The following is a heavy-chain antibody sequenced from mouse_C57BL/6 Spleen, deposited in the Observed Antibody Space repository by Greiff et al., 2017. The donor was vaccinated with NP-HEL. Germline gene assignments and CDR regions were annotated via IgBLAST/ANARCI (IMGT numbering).Heavy chain of an antibody. Sequence: EVQVVESEGGLVQPGSSMKLSCTASGFTFSDYYMAWVRQVPEKGLEWVANINYDGSSTYYLDSLKSRFIISRDNAKNILYLQMSSLKSEDTATYYCARGPDGYLYAMDYWGQGTSVTVSS. D-gene: IGHD2-3*01. J-gene: IGHJ4*01. CDR3: ARGPDGYLYAMDY. CDR2: INYDGSST. CDR1: GFTFSDYY. V-gene: IGHV5-16*01.